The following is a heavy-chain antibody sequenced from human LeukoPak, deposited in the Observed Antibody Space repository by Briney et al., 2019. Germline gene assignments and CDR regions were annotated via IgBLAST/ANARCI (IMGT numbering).Heavy chain of an antibody. V-gene: IGHV1-2*02. J-gene: IGHJ4*02. CDR1: GYTFTSYY. CDR3: ARGDVLRYFDWLLFGYYFDY. D-gene: IGHD3-9*01. Sequence: ASVKVSCKASGYTFTSYYMHWVRQAPGQGLEWMGWINPNSGGTNYAQKFQGRVTLTRDTSISTAYMQLSRLRSDDTAVYYCARGDVLRYFDWLLFGYYFDYWGQGTLVTVSS. CDR2: INPNSGGT.